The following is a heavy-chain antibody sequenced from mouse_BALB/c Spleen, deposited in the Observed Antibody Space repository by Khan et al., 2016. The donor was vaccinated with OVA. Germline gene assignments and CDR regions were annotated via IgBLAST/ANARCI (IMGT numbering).Heavy chain of an antibody. CDR1: GYSFTGYF. D-gene: IGHD1-1*01. CDR3: ARIYGSDFDY. J-gene: IGHJ2*01. Sequence: LQQSGPELVKPGASVKISCKASGYSFTGYFMHWVMQSHGKSLEWIGRINPHIGETLYNPKFKGKATLTVDESSSTAHMELRSLASEDSAVYYCARIYGSDFDYWGQGTTLTVSS. CDR2: INPHIGET. V-gene: IGHV1-20*02.